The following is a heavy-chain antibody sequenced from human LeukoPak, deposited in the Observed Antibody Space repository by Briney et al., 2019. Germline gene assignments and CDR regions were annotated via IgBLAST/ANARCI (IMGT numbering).Heavy chain of an antibody. CDR1: GYTFIGYF. J-gene: IGHJ5*02. CDR3: ARGQPYGDYNWFDL. D-gene: IGHD4-17*01. Sequence: ASVKVSCKASGYTFIGYFMHWVRQAPGQGLEWLGRINSNASGTTYARRFQGRVTMTRDTSIPTAHMELSRLKSDDTAVYYCARGQPYGDYNWFDLWGQGALVTVSP. CDR2: INSNASGT. V-gene: IGHV1-2*06.